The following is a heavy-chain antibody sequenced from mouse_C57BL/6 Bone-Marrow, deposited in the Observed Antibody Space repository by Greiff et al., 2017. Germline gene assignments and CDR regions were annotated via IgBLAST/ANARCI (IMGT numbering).Heavy chain of an antibody. J-gene: IGHJ4*01. V-gene: IGHV1-53*01. Sequence: QVQLQQPGTELVKPGASVKLSCKASGYTFTSYWMHWVKQRPGQGLEWIGNINPSNGGTNYNEKFKSKATLTVDKSSSTAYMQLSSLTSEDSAVYYCARSGDNAGREGYCYAKDYWGRGNAVTVSS. CDR2: INPSNGGT. CDR1: GYTFTSYW. CDR3: ARSGDNAGREGYCYAKDY. D-gene: IGHD3-3*01.